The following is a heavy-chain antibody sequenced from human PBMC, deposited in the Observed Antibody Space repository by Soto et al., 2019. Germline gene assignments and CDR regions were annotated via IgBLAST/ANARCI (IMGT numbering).Heavy chain of an antibody. V-gene: IGHV3-23*01. CDR2: ISGSGGST. CDR1: GFTFSSYA. D-gene: IGHD2-2*01. Sequence: GGSLRLSCAASGFTFSSYAMSWVRQAPGKGLEWVSAISGSGGSTYYADSVKGRFTISRDNSKNTLYLQMNSLRAEDTAVYYCAGGYCSSTSCYQYYYGMDVWGQGTTVTVSS. J-gene: IGHJ6*02. CDR3: AGGYCSSTSCYQYYYGMDV.